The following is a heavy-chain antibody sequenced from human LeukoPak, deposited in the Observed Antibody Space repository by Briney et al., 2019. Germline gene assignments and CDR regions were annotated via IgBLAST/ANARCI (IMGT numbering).Heavy chain of an antibody. V-gene: IGHV3-48*04. Sequence: GGSLRLSCAASGFTFSTYIINWVRQAPGKGLEWVSYISSSSSTIYYADSVKGRFTISRDNAKNSLYLQMNSLRAEDTAIYYCARDSGGFSFDYWGQGTLVTVSS. CDR3: ARDSGGFSFDY. J-gene: IGHJ4*02. D-gene: IGHD1-26*01. CDR1: GFTFSTYI. CDR2: ISSSSSTI.